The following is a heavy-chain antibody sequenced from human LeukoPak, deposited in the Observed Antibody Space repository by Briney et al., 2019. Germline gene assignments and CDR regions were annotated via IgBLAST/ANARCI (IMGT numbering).Heavy chain of an antibody. D-gene: IGHD3-16*02. CDR3: ARESPKPVLLYLDY. CDR2: ISGSGDTT. J-gene: IGHJ4*02. CDR1: GFTFSNYA. V-gene: IGHV3-23*01. Sequence: PGGSLRLSCAASGFTFSNYALTWVRQGPGKGLEWVSGISGSGDTTYYADSEKGRFTTSRDNFRNTLYLQKNSLTVADMAVYFCARESPKPVLLYLDYWGQGILVSV.